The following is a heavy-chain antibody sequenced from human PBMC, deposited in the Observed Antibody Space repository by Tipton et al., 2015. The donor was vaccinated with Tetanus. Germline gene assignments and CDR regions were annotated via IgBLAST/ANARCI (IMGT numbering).Heavy chain of an antibody. J-gene: IGHJ3*02. Sequence: TLSLTCTVSGRSIDSFYWTWLRQPAGKPLEWIGRMYPTGATEYNPSLMSRVAMSVDMSRNQFSLRLNSVTSADTAVYYCARDKPLADRSPFDMWGLGTLVTVSS. CDR1: GRSIDSFY. V-gene: IGHV4-4*07. CDR2: MYPTGAT. CDR3: ARDKPLADRSPFDM. D-gene: IGHD6-6*01.